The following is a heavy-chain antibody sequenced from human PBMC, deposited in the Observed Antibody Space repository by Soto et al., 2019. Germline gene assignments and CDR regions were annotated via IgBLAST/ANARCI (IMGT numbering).Heavy chain of an antibody. J-gene: IGHJ1*01. CDR2: ISGSGGST. CDR3: GKKIRPNIASVLPSFLH. V-gene: IGHV3-23*01. CDR1: GFTWSSYA. Sequence: ACLRVACATGGFTWSSYAMRCVGQAPGEGLEWVSAISGSGGSTYYADSVKGRFTISRENPKNTLYLQMNILRAEDTPVYYCGKKIRPNIASVLPSFLHWG. D-gene: IGHD6-25*01.